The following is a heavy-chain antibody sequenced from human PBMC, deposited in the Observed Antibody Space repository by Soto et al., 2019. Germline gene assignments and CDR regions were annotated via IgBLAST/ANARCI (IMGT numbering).Heavy chain of an antibody. CDR3: ARGSRNYYGSPPYYYYMDV. CDR1: GGSFSGYY. V-gene: IGHV4-34*01. D-gene: IGHD3-10*01. J-gene: IGHJ6*03. CDR2: INHSGST. Sequence: TSETLSLTCAVYGGSFSGYYWSWIRQPPGKGLEWIGEINHSGSTNYNPSLKSRVTISVDTSKNQFSLKLSSVTAADTAVYYCARGSRNYYGSPPYYYYMDVWGKGTTVTVSS.